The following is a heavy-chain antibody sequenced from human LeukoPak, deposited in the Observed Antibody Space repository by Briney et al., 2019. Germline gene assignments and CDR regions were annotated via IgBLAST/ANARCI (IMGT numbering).Heavy chain of an antibody. Sequence: SEALSLTCAVSGGSISSSNWWSWVRQPPGKGLEWIGEIYHSGSTNYNPSLKSRVTISVDKSRNQFSLKLSSVTAADTAVYYCARGILGIAVAGYFDYWGQGTLVTVSS. CDR1: GGSISSSNW. V-gene: IGHV4-4*02. CDR3: ARGILGIAVAGYFDY. CDR2: IYHSGST. D-gene: IGHD6-19*01. J-gene: IGHJ4*02.